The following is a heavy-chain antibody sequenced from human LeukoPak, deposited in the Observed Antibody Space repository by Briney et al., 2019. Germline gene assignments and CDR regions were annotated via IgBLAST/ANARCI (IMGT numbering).Heavy chain of an antibody. D-gene: IGHD4-17*01. CDR1: GGSISSSSYY. V-gene: IGHV4-39*01. Sequence: SETLSLTCTVSGGSISSSSYYWGWVRQPPGKGLEWIGTIYYTGSTYYSPSLKSRVTISLDTSKNQFSLKLTSVTAADTAVYYCAGCDGDFRKRLDYWGQGTLVTVSS. CDR3: AGCDGDFRKRLDY. CDR2: IYYTGST. J-gene: IGHJ4*02.